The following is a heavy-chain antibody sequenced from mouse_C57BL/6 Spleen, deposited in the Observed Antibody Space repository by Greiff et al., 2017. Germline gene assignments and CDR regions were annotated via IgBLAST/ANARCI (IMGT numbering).Heavy chain of an antibody. CDR2: IDPSDSYT. D-gene: IGHD1-1*01. CDR1: GYTFTSYW. Sequence: QVQLQQPGAELVMPGASVKLSCKASGYTFTSYWMHWVKQRPGQGLEWIGEIDPSDSYTNYNQKFKGKSTLTVDKSSSTAYMQHSSLTSEDSAVYYCARITTESMDYWGQGTSVTVSS. V-gene: IGHV1-69*01. J-gene: IGHJ4*01. CDR3: ARITTESMDY.